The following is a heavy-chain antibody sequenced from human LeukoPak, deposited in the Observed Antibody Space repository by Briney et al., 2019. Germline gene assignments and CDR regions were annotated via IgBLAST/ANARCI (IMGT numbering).Heavy chain of an antibody. D-gene: IGHD3-3*01. Sequence: PGGSLRLSCAASGFTFSNYWMHWVRQAPGKGLVWVSRINSDGSSTSYADSVKGRFTISRDNAKNSLYLQMNSLRAEDTAVYYCARDHPQTRFLGWYYDAFDIWGQGTVVTVSS. CDR3: ARDHPQTRFLGWYYDAFDI. CDR2: INSDGSST. J-gene: IGHJ3*02. CDR1: GFTFSNYW. V-gene: IGHV3-74*01.